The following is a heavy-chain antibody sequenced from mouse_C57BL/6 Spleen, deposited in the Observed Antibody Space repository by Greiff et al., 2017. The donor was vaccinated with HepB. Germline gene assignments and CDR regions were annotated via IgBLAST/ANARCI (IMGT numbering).Heavy chain of an antibody. CDR1: GYSFTSYY. CDR3: AREGDDYGFAY. CDR2: IYPGSGNT. Sequence: VQLQQSGPELVKPGASVKISCKASGYSFTSYYIHWVKQRPGQGLEWIGWIYPGSGNTKYNEKFKGKATLTADTSSSTAYMQLSSLTSEDSAVYYCAREGDDYGFAYWGQGTLVTVSA. J-gene: IGHJ3*01. V-gene: IGHV1-66*01. D-gene: IGHD2-4*01.